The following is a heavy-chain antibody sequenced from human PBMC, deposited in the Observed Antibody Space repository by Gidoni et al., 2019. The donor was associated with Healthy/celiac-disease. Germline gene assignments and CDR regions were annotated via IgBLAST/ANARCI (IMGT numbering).Heavy chain of an antibody. Sequence: QLQLQASGPGLVKPSETLSLTCTVSGGSISRSSYYWGWIRQPPGKGLEWIGSIYYSGSTYYNPSLKSRVTISVDTSKNQFSLKLSSVTAADTAVYYCARERREYSGYDDYFDYWGQGTLVTVSS. V-gene: IGHV4-39*02. CDR3: ARERREYSGYDDYFDY. CDR2: IYYSGST. CDR1: GGSISRSSYY. D-gene: IGHD5-12*01. J-gene: IGHJ4*02.